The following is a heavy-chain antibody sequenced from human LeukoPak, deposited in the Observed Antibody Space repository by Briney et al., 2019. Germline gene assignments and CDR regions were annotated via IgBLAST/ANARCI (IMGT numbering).Heavy chain of an antibody. CDR1: GYTLTELS. D-gene: IGHD6-19*01. J-gene: IGHJ4*02. CDR2: FDPEDGET. V-gene: IGHV1-24*01. CDR3: ARAVAGTIDY. Sequence: ASVKVSCKVSGYTLTELSIHWVRQSPGKGLEWMGGFDPEDGETIYAQKFQGRVTMTEDTSTDTAYMDLNSLRSEDTAVYYCARAVAGTIDYWGQGTLVTVSS.